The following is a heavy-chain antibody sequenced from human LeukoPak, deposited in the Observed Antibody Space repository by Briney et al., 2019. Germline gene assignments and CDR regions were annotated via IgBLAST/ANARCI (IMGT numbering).Heavy chain of an antibody. CDR3: ARDLGHYYGSGSYFDY. CDR2: INPSGGST. V-gene: IGHV1-46*01. D-gene: IGHD3-10*01. J-gene: IGHJ4*02. Sequence: ASVKVSCKASGYTFISYYMHWVRQAPGQGLEWMGIINPSGGSTSYAQKFQGRVTMTRDTSTSTVYMELSSLRSEDTAVYYRARDLGHYYGSGSYFDYWGQGTLVTVSS. CDR1: GYTFISYY.